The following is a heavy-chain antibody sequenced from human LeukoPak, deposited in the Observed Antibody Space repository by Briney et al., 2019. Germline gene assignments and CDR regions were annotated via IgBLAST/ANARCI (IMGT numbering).Heavy chain of an antibody. CDR2: ISYDGSNK. CDR1: GFTFSSYG. J-gene: IGHJ4*02. CDR3: ATGLYYDSSGYYFDY. Sequence: PGRSLRLSCAASGFTFSSYGMHWVRQAPGKGLGWVAVISYDGSNKYYADSVKGRFTISRDNSKNTLYLQMNSLRAEDTAVYYCATGLYYDSSGYYFDYWGQGTLVTVSS. V-gene: IGHV3-30*03. D-gene: IGHD3-22*01.